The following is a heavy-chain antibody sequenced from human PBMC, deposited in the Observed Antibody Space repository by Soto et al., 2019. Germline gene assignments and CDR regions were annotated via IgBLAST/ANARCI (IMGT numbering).Heavy chain of an antibody. D-gene: IGHD3-10*01. V-gene: IGHV4-59*12. J-gene: IGHJ4*02. Sequence: SETLSLTCTVSGGSISSYYWSWIRQPPGKGLEWIGYIYYSGSTYYNPSLKSRVTISIDTSKNQFSLKLNSVTAADSAAYYCARRGGEYYFDSWGQGTLVTVSS. CDR1: GGSISSYY. CDR2: IYYSGST. CDR3: ARRGGEYYFDS.